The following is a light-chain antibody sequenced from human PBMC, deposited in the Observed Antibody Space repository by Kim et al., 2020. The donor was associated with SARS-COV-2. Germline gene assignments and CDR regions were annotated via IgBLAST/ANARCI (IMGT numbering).Light chain of an antibody. CDR1: QSVSSSH. Sequence: SGGRATLSCGASQSVSSSHLAWYQQKPGQAPRLLIYGASNRATGVPDRFSGGGSGTDFTLTISRLEPEDFAVYYCQQYGISPPLTFGPGTKVDIK. CDR3: QQYGISPPLT. V-gene: IGKV3-20*01. CDR2: GAS. J-gene: IGKJ3*01.